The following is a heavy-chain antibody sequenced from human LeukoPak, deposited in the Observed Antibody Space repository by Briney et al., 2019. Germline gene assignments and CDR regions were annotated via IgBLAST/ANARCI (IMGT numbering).Heavy chain of an antibody. CDR1: GYTFTSYD. J-gene: IGHJ3*02. CDR2: MNPNSGNT. Sequence: ASEKVSCRASGYTFTSYDINWVRQATGQGLEWMGWMNPNSGNTGYAQKFQGRVTMTRNTSISTAYMELSSLRSEDTAVYYCARSLTYYYDSTGYLDAFDIWGQGTMVTVSS. CDR3: ARSLTYYYDSTGYLDAFDI. D-gene: IGHD3-22*01. V-gene: IGHV1-8*01.